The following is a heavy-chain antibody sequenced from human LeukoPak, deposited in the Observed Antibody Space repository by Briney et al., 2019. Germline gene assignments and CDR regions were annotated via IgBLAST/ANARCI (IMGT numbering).Heavy chain of an antibody. CDR1: GGSISSYY. V-gene: IGHV4-59*01. D-gene: IGHD5-18*01. Sequence: SETLSLTCTVSGGSISSYYWSWIRQPPGKGLEWIWYIYYSGSTNYNPSLKSRVTISVDTSKNQFSLKLSSVTAADTAVYYCARDHTAIFDYWGQGTLVTVSS. CDR2: IYYSGST. CDR3: ARDHTAIFDY. J-gene: IGHJ4*02.